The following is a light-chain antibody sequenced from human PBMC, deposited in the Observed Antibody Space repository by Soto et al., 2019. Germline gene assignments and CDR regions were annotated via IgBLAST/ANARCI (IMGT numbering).Light chain of an antibody. V-gene: IGKV4-1*01. CDR1: QSVLYSSNNKNY. CDR3: HQYYSTLT. Sequence: DIVMTQSPDSLAVSLGERATINCKSSQSVLYSSNNKNYLAWYQKNPGQPPKLLIYWASTRDSGVPNRFSGSGSGTDFTPTISSLQDEDVAVYYCHQYYSTLTFGGGTKVEIK. J-gene: IGKJ4*01. CDR2: WAS.